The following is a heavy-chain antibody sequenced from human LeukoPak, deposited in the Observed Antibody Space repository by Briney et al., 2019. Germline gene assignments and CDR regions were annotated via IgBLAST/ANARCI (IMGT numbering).Heavy chain of an antibody. CDR3: ARVFARYSGSF. CDR1: NYSISTGYY. J-gene: IGHJ4*02. V-gene: IGHV4-38-2*02. CDR2: VYYSGNT. Sequence: SETLSLTCTVSNYSISTGYYWGWIRQPPGKGLEWIGSVYYSGNTYYNPSLKSRVTISVDTSKSQFSLKLNSVTAADTAVYYCARVFARYSGSFWGQGALVTVSS. D-gene: IGHD1-26*01.